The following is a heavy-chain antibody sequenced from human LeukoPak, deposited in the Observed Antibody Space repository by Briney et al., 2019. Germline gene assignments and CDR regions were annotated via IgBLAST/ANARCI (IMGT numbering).Heavy chain of an antibody. V-gene: IGHV3-23*01. Sequence: PGGXLRLSCAASGFTFSSYAMTWVRQAPGKGLEWVSRISGSGGSTYYADSVKGGFTIYRDNSKNTLYMQKNRLRAEDTAVYYCAKDRSNYYYDSSGYCFDYWGQGSLVTVSS. CDR1: GFTFSSYA. CDR3: AKDRSNYYYDSSGYCFDY. CDR2: ISGSGGST. J-gene: IGHJ4*02. D-gene: IGHD3-22*01.